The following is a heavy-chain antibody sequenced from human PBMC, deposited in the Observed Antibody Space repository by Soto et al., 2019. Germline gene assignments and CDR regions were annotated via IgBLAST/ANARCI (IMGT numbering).Heavy chain of an antibody. J-gene: IGHJ4*02. CDR1: GFTFSTYT. CDR3: AKDPASRTSGFNYYFDY. Sequence: PGGSLRLSCAASGFTFSTYTRNWVRQAPGKGLEWVSSITGSSSYIYYADSVKGRFTISRDNAKKSLYLQMTSLRAKDTAENYCAKDPASRTSGFNYYFDYWGQGTLVTVSS. CDR2: ITGSSSYI. V-gene: IGHV3-21*01. D-gene: IGHD5-12*01.